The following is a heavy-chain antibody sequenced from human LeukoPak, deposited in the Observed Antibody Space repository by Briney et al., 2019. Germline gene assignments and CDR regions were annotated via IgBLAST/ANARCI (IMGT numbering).Heavy chain of an antibody. J-gene: IGHJ4*02. Sequence: VASVKVSCKASGYTFTSYGISWVRQAPGQGLEWMGWISAYNGNTNYAQKLQGRVTMTTDTSTSTAYMELRSLSSDDTAVYYCARVGGSPTTRAFVYWGQGTLVTVSS. D-gene: IGHD1-26*01. CDR2: ISAYNGNT. V-gene: IGHV1-18*01. CDR1: GYTFTSYG. CDR3: ARVGGSPTTRAFVY.